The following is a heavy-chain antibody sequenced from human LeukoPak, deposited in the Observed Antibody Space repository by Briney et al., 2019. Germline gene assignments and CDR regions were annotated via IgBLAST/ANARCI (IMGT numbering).Heavy chain of an antibody. V-gene: IGHV3-53*01. D-gene: IGHD6-19*01. Sequence: PAGSLRLSCAVSGFTVSGNYMSWVRQAPGKGLEWVSVMYSSGRTDYADSVKGRFTIFRDNSKDTLYLQRNSLRAEDTAVYYCAREGGPYSSTLRGCWGQGTLVTVSS. CDR1: GFTVSGNY. J-gene: IGHJ4*02. CDR3: AREGGPYSSTLRGC. CDR2: MYSSGRT.